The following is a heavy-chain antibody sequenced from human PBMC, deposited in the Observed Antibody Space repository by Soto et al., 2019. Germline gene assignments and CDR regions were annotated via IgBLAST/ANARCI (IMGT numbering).Heavy chain of an antibody. J-gene: IGHJ4*01. CDR2: IYWDDDK. CDR3: AHRRRGSYFDY. CDR1: GFSLSTSGVG. Sequence: QITLKESGPTLVKPTQTLTLTCTFSGFSLSTSGVGVGWIRQPPGKALEWLALIYWDDDKRDRPALKSSLTISKDTSKNQVVLTITNMDPVDTATSYCAHRRRGSYFDYWGHGTLVTVSS. V-gene: IGHV2-5*02. D-gene: IGHD3-16*01.